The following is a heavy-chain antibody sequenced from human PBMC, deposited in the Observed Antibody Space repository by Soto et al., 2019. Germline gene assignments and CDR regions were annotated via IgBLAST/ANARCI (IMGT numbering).Heavy chain of an antibody. Sequence: EVQMLESGGGLVQPGGSLRLSCAASGLTFSNYAVTWVRQAPGKGLEWVSAIDLSGRGTYYADSVKGRFTISRDKSKNTVYLQMNSLRAEDTAVYYCPVWYAGHYYYYYYGMDVWGQGTTVTVSS. D-gene: IGHD3-10*01. CDR1: GLTFSNYA. CDR3: PVWYAGHYYYYYYGMDV. V-gene: IGHV3-23*01. J-gene: IGHJ6*02. CDR2: IDLSGRGT.